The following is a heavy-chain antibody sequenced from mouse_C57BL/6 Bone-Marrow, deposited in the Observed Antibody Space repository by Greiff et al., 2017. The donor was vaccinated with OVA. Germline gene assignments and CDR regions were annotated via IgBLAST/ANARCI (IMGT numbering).Heavy chain of an antibody. Sequence: VQLQESGAELVKPGASVKISCKASGYAFSSYWMNWVKQRPGKGLEWIGQIYPGDGDTNSNGKFKGKATLTADKSSSTAYMQLSSLTSEDSAVYFCARNYGSSSFAYWGQGTLVTVSA. J-gene: IGHJ3*01. CDR3: ARNYGSSSFAY. CDR2: IYPGDGDT. CDR1: GYAFSSYW. V-gene: IGHV1-80*01. D-gene: IGHD1-1*01.